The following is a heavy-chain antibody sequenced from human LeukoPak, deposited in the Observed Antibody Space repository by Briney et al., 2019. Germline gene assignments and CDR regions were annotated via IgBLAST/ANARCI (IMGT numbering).Heavy chain of an antibody. CDR1: GGTFTSYA. CDR3: ARVGLRRGSGYYAMDV. D-gene: IGHD3-10*01. V-gene: IGHV1-69*13. CDR2: IIPVFGSA. J-gene: IGHJ6*02. Sequence: ASVKVSCKASGGTFTSYAISWVRQAPGQGLEWMGGIIPVFGSANYAQKFQGRVTIIADESTSTAYMELSSLRSEDTAVYYCARVGLRRGSGYYAMDVWGQGTTVTVSS.